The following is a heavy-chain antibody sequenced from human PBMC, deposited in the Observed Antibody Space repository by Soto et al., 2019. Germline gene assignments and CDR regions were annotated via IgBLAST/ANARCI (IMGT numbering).Heavy chain of an antibody. CDR3: ARVSGGDYDRPFDY. V-gene: IGHV1-8*01. CDR2: MNPNSGNT. D-gene: IGHD4-17*01. CDR1: GYTFTSYD. J-gene: IGHJ4*02. Sequence: ASVKVSCKASGYTFTSYDINWVRQATGQGLEWTGWMNPNSGNTGYAQKFQGRVTMTRNTSISTAYMELSSLRSEDTAVYYCARVSGGDYDRPFDYWGQGTLVTVSS.